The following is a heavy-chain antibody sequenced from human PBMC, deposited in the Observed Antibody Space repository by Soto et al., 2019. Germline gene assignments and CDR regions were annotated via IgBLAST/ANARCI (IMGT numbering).Heavy chain of an antibody. CDR2: MNPNSGNT. J-gene: IGHJ1*01. CDR3: ARGLYGNWYQLVAEYFQH. V-gene: IGHV1-8*01. CDR1: GYTFTSYD. D-gene: IGHD2-2*01. Sequence: ASVKVSCKASGYTFTSYDINWVRQATGQGLEWMGWMNPNSGNTGYAQKFQGRVTMTRNTSISTAYMELSSLRSEDTAVYYCARGLYGNWYQLVAEYFQHWGQGTLVTVSS.